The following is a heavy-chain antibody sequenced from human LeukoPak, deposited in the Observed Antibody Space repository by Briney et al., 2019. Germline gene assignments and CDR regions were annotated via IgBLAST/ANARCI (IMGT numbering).Heavy chain of an antibody. J-gene: IGHJ6*02. CDR2: ISAYNGNT. CDR1: GYTFTSYG. Sequence: ASVKVFCKASGYTFTSYGISWVRQAPGQGLEWMGWISAYNGNTNYAQKLQGRVTMTTDTSTSTAYMELRSLRSDDTAVYYCAREGVVPAAPRYYYYGMDVWGQGTTVTVSS. CDR3: AREGVVPAAPRYYYYGMDV. V-gene: IGHV1-18*01. D-gene: IGHD2-2*01.